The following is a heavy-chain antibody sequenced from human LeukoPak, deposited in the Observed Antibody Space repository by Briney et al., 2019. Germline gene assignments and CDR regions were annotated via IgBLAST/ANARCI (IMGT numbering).Heavy chain of an antibody. CDR2: INPSGGST. V-gene: IGHV1-46*02. CDR3: ARDGSPARFDY. J-gene: IGHJ4*02. D-gene: IGHD6-13*01. Sequence: ASVNVSCKTSGYTFNTYYIHWVRQAPGQGLEWMGIINPSGGSTTYAQKFQGRVTMTRDTSTTTVYMELNNLKSEDTAVYYCARDGSPARFDYWGQGALVTVSS. CDR1: GYTFNTYY.